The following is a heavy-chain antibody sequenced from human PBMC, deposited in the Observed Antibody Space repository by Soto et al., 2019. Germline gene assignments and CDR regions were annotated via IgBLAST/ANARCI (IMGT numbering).Heavy chain of an antibody. Sequence: SETLSLTCAVSGGSISSGGYSWSWIRQPPGKGLEWIGYIYYSGSTNYNPSLKSRVTISVDTSKNQFSLKLSSVTAADTAVYYCARVGEVWGRGVDYYSSGMAFLGHG. CDR2: IYYSGST. D-gene: IGHD3-10*01. J-gene: IGHJ6*02. CDR3: ARVGEVWGRGVDYYSSGMAF. V-gene: IGHV4-61*08. CDR1: GGSISSGGYS.